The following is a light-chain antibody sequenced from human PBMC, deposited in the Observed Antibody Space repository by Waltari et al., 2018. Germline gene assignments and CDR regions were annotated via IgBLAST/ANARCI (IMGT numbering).Light chain of an antibody. J-gene: IGLJ2*01. CDR2: DVA. CDR3: SSYTSVNTR. V-gene: IGLV2-14*03. CDR1: SSDVDGFNF. Sequence: QSALTQPASMSGSPGQSITISCTGTSSDVDGFNFVSWYQQYPGKAPKLIIYDVANRPSGVSHRFSGSSSGTTASLTISGLQAEDEADYYCSSYTSVNTRFGGGTKLTVL.